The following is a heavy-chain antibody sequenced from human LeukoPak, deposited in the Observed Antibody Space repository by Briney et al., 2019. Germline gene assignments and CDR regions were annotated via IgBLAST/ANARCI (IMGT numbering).Heavy chain of an antibody. Sequence: GASVKVSCEASGYTFTTYGINWVRQAPGQGLEWMGWISTYDGSTNYAQKLRDRVTMMRDTSTSTAYMELSSLRSEDTAVYYCARDSGYSSSWYNPPTKGDAFDIWGQGTMVTVSS. CDR2: ISTYDGST. CDR1: GYTFTTYG. D-gene: IGHD6-13*01. CDR3: ARDSGYSSSWYNPPTKGDAFDI. V-gene: IGHV1-18*01. J-gene: IGHJ3*02.